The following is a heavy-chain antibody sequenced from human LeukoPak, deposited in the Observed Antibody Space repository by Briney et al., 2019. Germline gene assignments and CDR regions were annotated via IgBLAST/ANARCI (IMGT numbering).Heavy chain of an antibody. V-gene: IGHV1-2*02. CDR2: INPNSGGT. CDR1: GYTFTGYY. Sequence: PVASVKVSCKASGYTFTGYYMHWVRQAPGQGLEWMGWINPNSGGTNYAQKFQGRVTMTRDTSISTAYMEPSRLRSDDTAVYYCARDQTEGEAHAFDIWGQGTMVTVSS. D-gene: IGHD3-16*01. J-gene: IGHJ3*02. CDR3: ARDQTEGEAHAFDI.